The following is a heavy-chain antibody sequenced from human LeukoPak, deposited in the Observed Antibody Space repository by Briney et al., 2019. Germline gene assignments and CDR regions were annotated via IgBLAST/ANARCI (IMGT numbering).Heavy chain of an antibody. Sequence: SVKVSCKASGDTFSSYTISWVRQAPGQGLEWMGRIIPILGIANYAQKFQGRVTITADKSTSTAYMELSSLRSEDTAVYYCARDRGGTVVTPTHYMDVWGKGTTVTVSS. J-gene: IGHJ6*03. CDR2: IIPILGIA. CDR1: GDTFSSYT. CDR3: ARDRGGTVVTPTHYMDV. V-gene: IGHV1-69*04. D-gene: IGHD4-23*01.